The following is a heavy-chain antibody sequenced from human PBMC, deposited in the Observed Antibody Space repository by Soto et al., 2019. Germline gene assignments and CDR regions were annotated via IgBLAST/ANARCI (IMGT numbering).Heavy chain of an antibody. D-gene: IGHD2-15*01. J-gene: IGHJ5*02. Sequence: QVQLVQSGAEVKKPGSSVKVSCKASGGTFSSYAISWVRQAPGQGLEWMGGIIPIFGTANYAQKFQGRVTSTADESTSTAYMELSSLRSEDTAVYYCAEDYCSGGSCYSWFDPWGQGTLVTVSS. CDR3: AEDYCSGGSCYSWFDP. CDR1: GGTFSSYA. V-gene: IGHV1-69*01. CDR2: IIPIFGTA.